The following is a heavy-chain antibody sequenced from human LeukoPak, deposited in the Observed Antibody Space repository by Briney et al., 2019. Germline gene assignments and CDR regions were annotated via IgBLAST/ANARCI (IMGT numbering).Heavy chain of an antibody. V-gene: IGHV4-59*01. J-gene: IGHJ5*02. CDR3: ARGWLISVAARVWFDP. CDR1: GGSISSYY. CDR2: VYYSGNT. D-gene: IGHD5-12*01. Sequence: PSETLSLTCTVSGGSISSYYWSWIRQPPGEGLEWIGYVYYSGNTNYNPSLKSRVTISVDTSKKQFSLKLSSVTAADTAVYYCARGWLISVAARVWFDPWGQGTLVTVSS.